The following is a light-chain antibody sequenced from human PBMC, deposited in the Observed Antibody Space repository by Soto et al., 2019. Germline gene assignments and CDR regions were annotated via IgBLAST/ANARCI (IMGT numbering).Light chain of an antibody. CDR3: SSHTSYSTRV. J-gene: IGLJ1*01. CDR2: EVS. CDR1: SNDVGGYNY. V-gene: IGLV2-14*01. Sequence: HSVLTQPASVSGSPGQSIAISCTETSNDVGGYNYVSWYQQHPGKAPKLMIHEVSNRPSGVSDRFSGSKSGNTASLTISGLQADDEADYYCSSHTSYSTRVFGTGTKVTVL.